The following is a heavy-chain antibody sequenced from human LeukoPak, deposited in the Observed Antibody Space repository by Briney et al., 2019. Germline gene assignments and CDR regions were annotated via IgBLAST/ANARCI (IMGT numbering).Heavy chain of an antibody. CDR2: IKQDGSEK. CDR1: GFTFSTYW. J-gene: IGHJ6*02. Sequence: GRSLRLSCAASGFTFSTYWMSWVRQAPGKGLEWVANIKQDGSEKYYVDSVKGRFTISRDNAKNSLYLQMNSLRAEDTAVYYCARGGSIFGVVYGMDVWGQGTTVTVSS. CDR3: ARGGSIFGVVYGMDV. V-gene: IGHV3-7*03. D-gene: IGHD3-3*01.